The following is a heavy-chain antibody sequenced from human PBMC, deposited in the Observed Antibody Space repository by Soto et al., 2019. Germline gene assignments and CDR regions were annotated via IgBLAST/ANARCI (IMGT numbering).Heavy chain of an antibody. CDR1: GDSISSGDYY. V-gene: IGHV4-30-4*01. CDR3: ARINPGAGYYYGMDV. Sequence: SETLSLTCTVSGDSISSGDYYWSWIRQPPGKGLEWIGYIYYSGNTYYNPSLKSRVTMSVDTSKNQFSLKLSSVTAVDTAVYYCARINPGAGYYYGMDVWGQGTTVTVSS. J-gene: IGHJ6*02. D-gene: IGHD3-10*01. CDR2: IYYSGNT.